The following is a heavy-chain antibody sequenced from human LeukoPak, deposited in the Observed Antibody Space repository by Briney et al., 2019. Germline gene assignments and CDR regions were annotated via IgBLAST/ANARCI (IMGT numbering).Heavy chain of an antibody. CDR2: IKQDGSEK. V-gene: IGHV3-7*03. Sequence: GGPLRLSCSASGFTFSSYWMTWVRQAPGKGLEWVANIKQDGSEKYYVDPVKGRFTISRDNAKNSLYLQMNSLRAEDTAVYYCARDQGGSSGWSESFDYWGQGTLVTVSS. D-gene: IGHD6-19*01. CDR3: ARDQGGSSGWSESFDY. J-gene: IGHJ4*02. CDR1: GFTFSSYW.